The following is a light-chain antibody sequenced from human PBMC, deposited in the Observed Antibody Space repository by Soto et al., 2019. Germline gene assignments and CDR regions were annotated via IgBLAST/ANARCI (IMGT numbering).Light chain of an antibody. J-gene: IGLJ1*01. Sequence: QSVLTQPASVSGSPGQSITISCTGTSSDVGGYNYVSWYQQHPGKAPKLMIYDVSNRPSGVSNRFSGSKSGNTASLTISGLQAEDEADYYCSSYTSSRTPLYVFGTG. CDR3: SSYTSSRTPLYV. CDR1: SSDVGGYNY. CDR2: DVS. V-gene: IGLV2-14*01.